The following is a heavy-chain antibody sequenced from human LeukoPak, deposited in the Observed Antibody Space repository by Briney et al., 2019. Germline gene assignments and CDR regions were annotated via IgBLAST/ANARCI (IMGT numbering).Heavy chain of an antibody. CDR2: VWYDGSKR. V-gene: IGHV3-33*01. CDR1: GFTFSSFG. J-gene: IGHJ4*02. Sequence: GGSLRLSCAASGFTFSSFGMHWVRQAPGKGLGWVAIVWYDGSKRYYADSVKGRFTISRDDSKNTLYLQMNSLRAEDTAVYYCARDGKGFGELLYWGQGTLVTVSS. D-gene: IGHD3-10*01. CDR3: ARDGKGFGELLY.